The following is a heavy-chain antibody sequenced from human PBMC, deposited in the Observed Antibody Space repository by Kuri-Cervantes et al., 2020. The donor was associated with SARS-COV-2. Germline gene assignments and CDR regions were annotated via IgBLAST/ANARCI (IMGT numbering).Heavy chain of an antibody. J-gene: IGHJ4*02. D-gene: IGHD3-9*01. CDR3: ARDLRGRGILTGYYSFGY. V-gene: IGHV1-46*01. CDR2: INPSGGST. Sequence: ASVKVSCKASGYTFTSYYMHWVRQAPGQGLEWMGIINPSGGSTSYAQKFQGRVTMTTDTSTSTAYMELRSLRSDDTSVYYCARDLRGRGILTGYYSFGYWGREPWSPSPQ. CDR1: GYTFTSYY.